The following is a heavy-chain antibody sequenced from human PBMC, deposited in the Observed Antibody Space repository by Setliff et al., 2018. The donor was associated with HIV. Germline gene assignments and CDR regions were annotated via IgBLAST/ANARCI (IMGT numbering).Heavy chain of an antibody. CDR2: ISSTGDT. J-gene: IGHJ6*02. D-gene: IGHD3-9*01. CDR3: VRDTFDGRPYYGWDV. V-gene: IGHV3-23*01. CDR1: GFTFIDYA. Sequence: GGSLRLSCAASGFTFIDYAMSWVRQAPGKGLEWVSTISSTGDTDYADSLKGRFTISRDNSKDTLNLQMNGLRAEDTAVYFCVRDTFDGRPYYGWDVWGQGTTVTVSS.